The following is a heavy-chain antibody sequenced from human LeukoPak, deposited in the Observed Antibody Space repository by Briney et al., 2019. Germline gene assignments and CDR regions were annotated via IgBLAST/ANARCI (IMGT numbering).Heavy chain of an antibody. CDR2: ISSSSSTI. Sequence: SGGSLRLSCAASGFTFSSYSMNWVRQAPWKGLEWVSYISSSSSTIYYADSVKGRFTISRDNAKNSLYLQMNSLRAEDTAVYYCARDGGGYGDYFDYWGQGTLVTVSS. D-gene: IGHD5-18*01. J-gene: IGHJ4*02. V-gene: IGHV3-48*01. CDR1: GFTFSSYS. CDR3: ARDGGGYGDYFDY.